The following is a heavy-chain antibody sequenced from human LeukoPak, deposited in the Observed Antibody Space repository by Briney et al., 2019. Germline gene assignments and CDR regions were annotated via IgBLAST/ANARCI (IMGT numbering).Heavy chain of an antibody. CDR2: INPNTDDT. J-gene: IGHJ4*02. Sequence: ASVKVSCKASGYTFTGYYIHWVRQAPGQGLEWMAWINPNTDDTNYAQRFQGRVTMTRDTSVNTAYMELSRLRSDDTAVYFCAREESFSGGSQSLDYWGQGTLVTVSS. CDR3: AREESFSGGSQSLDY. V-gene: IGHV1-2*02. D-gene: IGHD2-15*01. CDR1: GYTFTGYY.